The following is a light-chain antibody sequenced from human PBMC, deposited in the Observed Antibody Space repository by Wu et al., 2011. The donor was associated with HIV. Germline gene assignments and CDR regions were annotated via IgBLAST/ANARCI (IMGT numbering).Light chain of an antibody. J-gene: IGKJ5*01. V-gene: IGKV3D-15*02. Sequence: EIVMTQSPATLSVSPGERATLSCRASQSVSSNLAWYQQKPGQAPRLVLHETYKRATDIPDRFSGAGSGTEFTLTISRVEPEDFAVYFCQQYSSSPITFGPGHDW. CDR1: QSVSSN. CDR2: ETY. CDR3: QQYSSSPIT.